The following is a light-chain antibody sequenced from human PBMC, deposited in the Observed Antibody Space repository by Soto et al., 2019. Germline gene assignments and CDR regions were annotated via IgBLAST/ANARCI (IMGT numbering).Light chain of an antibody. V-gene: IGKV3-20*01. J-gene: IGKJ4*01. CDR1: QRVSGSY. Sequence: EIVLTQSPGTLSLSPGQRVTLSCRASQRVSGSYLAWYQQKPGQAPRLLIFGASSRATGIPDRFSGSGSGTDFTLTISRLEPEDFAVYYCQQYGSSPPLTFGGGTKVEIK. CDR3: QQYGSSPPLT. CDR2: GAS.